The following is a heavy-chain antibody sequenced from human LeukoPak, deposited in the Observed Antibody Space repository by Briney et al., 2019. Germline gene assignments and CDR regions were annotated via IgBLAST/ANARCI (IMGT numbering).Heavy chain of an antibody. CDR1: GFTVSTNC. D-gene: IGHD4-17*01. J-gene: IGHJ4*02. CDR3: VRNDYADYGSDY. Sequence: PGGSLRLSCAASGFTVSTNCMSWVRQAPGKGLEWVSSISSSSTYIYYADSVKGRSTISRDNAKNSLYLQMNSLRAEDTAVYYCVRNDYADYGSDYWGQGTLVTVSS. V-gene: IGHV3-21*01. CDR2: ISSSSTYI.